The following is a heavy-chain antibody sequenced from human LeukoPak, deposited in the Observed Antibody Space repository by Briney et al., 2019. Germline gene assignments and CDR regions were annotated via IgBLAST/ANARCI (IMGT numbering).Heavy chain of an antibody. CDR3: ARSVAGDY. CDR2: IYYSGST. V-gene: IGHV4-39*01. CDR1: GGSISSYY. Sequence: SETLSLTCSVSGGSISSYYWGWIRQPPGKGLEWIGSIYYSGSTYYNPSLKSRVTLSVDTSKNQFSLKLSSVTAADTAVYYCARSVAGDYWGQGTLVTVSS. D-gene: IGHD6-19*01. J-gene: IGHJ4*02.